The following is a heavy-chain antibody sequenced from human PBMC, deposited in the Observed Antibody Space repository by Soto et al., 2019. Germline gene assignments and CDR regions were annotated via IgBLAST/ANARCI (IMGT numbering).Heavy chain of an antibody. CDR3: ARVSGRYSYGIDY. CDR2: IIPIFGTA. CDR1: GGTFSSYA. Sequence: SVKVSCKASGGTFSSYAISWVRQAPGQGLEWMGGIIPIFGTANYAQKFQGRVTITADESTGTAYMELSSLRSEDTAVYYCARVSGRYSYGIDYWGQGTLVTVSS. J-gene: IGHJ4*02. V-gene: IGHV1-69*13. D-gene: IGHD5-18*01.